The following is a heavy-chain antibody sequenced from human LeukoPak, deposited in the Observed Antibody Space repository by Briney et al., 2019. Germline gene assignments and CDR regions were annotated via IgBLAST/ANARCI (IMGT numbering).Heavy chain of an antibody. D-gene: IGHD3-22*01. CDR3: ARGGITMIVVVHDVFDI. V-gene: IGHV1-2*03. Sequence: LGASVKVSCKASGYTFTGYYMHWVRQAPGQGLEWMGWINPNSGGTNYAQKFQGRVTMTRDTSISTAYMELSRLRSDDTAVYYCARGGITMIVVVHDVFDIWGQGTMVTVSS. J-gene: IGHJ3*02. CDR2: INPNSGGT. CDR1: GYTFTGYY.